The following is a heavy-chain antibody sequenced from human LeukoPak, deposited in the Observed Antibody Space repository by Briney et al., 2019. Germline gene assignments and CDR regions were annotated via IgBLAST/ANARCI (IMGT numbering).Heavy chain of an antibody. CDR3: ARDRYYDSSGYYGWDAFDI. Sequence: SETPSLTCTVSGGSISSYYWSWIRQPPGKGLEWIGYIYYSGSTNYNPSLKSRVTISVDTSKNQFSLKLSSVTAADTAVYYCARDRYYDSSGYYGWDAFDIWGQGTMVTVSS. V-gene: IGHV4-59*12. J-gene: IGHJ3*02. D-gene: IGHD3-22*01. CDR1: GGSISSYY. CDR2: IYYSGST.